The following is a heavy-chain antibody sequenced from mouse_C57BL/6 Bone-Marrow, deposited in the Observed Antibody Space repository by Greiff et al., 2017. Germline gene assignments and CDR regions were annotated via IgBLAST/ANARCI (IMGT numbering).Heavy chain of an antibody. D-gene: IGHD2-4*01. CDR3: ARGDDYDCYAMDY. J-gene: IGHJ4*01. CDR1: GYTFTDYY. CDR2: IYPGSGNT. V-gene: IGHV1-76*01. Sequence: PLSSVPLSCTASGYTFTDYYINWVKQRPGQGLEWLARIYPGSGNTYYNEKFKGKATLTAEKSSRPAYMPLRRLTSEDSAVYFCARGDDYDCYAMDYWGQGTSVTVSS.